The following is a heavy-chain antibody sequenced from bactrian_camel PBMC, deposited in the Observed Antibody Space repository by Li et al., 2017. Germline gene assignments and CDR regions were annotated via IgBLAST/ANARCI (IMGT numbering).Heavy chain of an antibody. CDR3: AVLSQFNHCRGVHVGIWQQYAS. CDR2: IGSDGK. V-gene: IGHV3S55*01. Sequence: QLVESGGASVQTGGSLTLSCVTSGFSYSPNMAWFRQAPGKEREGVAHIGSDGKWYAESLKGRSTISTDDANNTLDLQIDSLQPEDTAMYYCAVLSQFNHCRGVHVGIWQQYASWGQGTQVTVS. D-gene: IGHD5*01. CDR1: GFSYSPN. J-gene: IGHJ4*01.